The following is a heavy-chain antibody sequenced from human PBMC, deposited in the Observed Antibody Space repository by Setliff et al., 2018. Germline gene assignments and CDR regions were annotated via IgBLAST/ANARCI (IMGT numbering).Heavy chain of an antibody. D-gene: IGHD3-10*01. CDR1: GFTFSNAW. CDR3: MSTPSGTYSTYYYYYNMDV. Sequence: GGSLRLSCAASGFTFSNAWVSWVRQAPGKGLEWVGQIKRKTDGETTDYAAPVKGRFIISRDDSKRTLYMQMNSLKNEDTALYYCMSTPSGTYSTYYYYYNMDVWGKGTQVTVSS. CDR2: IKRKTDGETT. V-gene: IGHV3-15*01. J-gene: IGHJ6*03.